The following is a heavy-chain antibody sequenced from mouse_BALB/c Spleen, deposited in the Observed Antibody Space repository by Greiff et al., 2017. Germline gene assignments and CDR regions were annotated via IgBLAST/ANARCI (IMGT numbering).Heavy chain of an antibody. CDR3: SSAYPFDY. CDR2: INPSNGGT. J-gene: IGHJ3*01. Sequence: QVQLQQSGAELVKPGASVKLSCKASGYTFTSYYMYWVKQRPGQGLEWIGEINPSNGGTYFNEKFKGKATLTVDKASSTAYMQLSSLTSEDSAVYYCSSAYPFDYWGQGTLVTVSA. V-gene: IGHV1S81*02. CDR1: GYTFTSYY.